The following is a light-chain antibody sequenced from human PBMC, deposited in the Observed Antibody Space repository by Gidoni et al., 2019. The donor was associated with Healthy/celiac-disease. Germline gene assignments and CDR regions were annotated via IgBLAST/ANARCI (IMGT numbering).Light chain of an antibody. CDR3: QQRSNWPLT. CDR1: QSVSSY. V-gene: IGKV3-11*01. J-gene: IGKJ4*01. Sequence: IVLTQSPAPLSLSPGERATLPCRASQSVSSYLAWYQQKPGQAPRLLIYDASNRATGIPARFSGSGSGTDFTLTISSLEPEDFAVYYCQQRSNWPLTFGGGTKVEIK. CDR2: DAS.